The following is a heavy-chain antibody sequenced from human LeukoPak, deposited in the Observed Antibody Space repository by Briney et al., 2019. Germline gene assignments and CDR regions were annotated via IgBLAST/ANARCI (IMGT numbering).Heavy chain of an antibody. J-gene: IGHJ4*02. Sequence: SETLSLTCTVSGYSISSGYFWGWIRQPPGKGLEWIGSIYHSGSAYYNPSLKSRVTISVDTSKNQFSLKLSSVTAADTAVYYCARVLWNRGVINSVDYWGQGTLVTVSS. CDR3: ARVLWNRGVINSVDY. V-gene: IGHV4-38-2*02. CDR1: GYSISSGYF. CDR2: IYHSGSA. D-gene: IGHD3-10*01.